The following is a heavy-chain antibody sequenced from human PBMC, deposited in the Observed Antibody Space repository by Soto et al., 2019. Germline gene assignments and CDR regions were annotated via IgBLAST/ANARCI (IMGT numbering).Heavy chain of an antibody. Sequence: QVQLVQSGAEVKKPGASVRVSCKASTETFNNYGISWVRQAPGQGLEWMGWISTHNGNTNTCHVRRFEGRFTMTSDSASNTAYMELRSLTPDDTAVYYCARGGQKNIYTTIGPWGQGTLVTVSS. V-gene: IGHV1-18*04. D-gene: IGHD2-2*02. J-gene: IGHJ5*02. CDR1: TETFNNYG. CDR3: ARGGQKNIYTTIGP. CDR2: ISTHNGNT.